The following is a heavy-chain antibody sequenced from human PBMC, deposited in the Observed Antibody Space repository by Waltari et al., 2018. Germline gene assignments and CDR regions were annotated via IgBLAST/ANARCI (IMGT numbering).Heavy chain of an antibody. J-gene: IGHJ4*02. CDR3: ARHRLSRRWQPPPHYFNH. V-gene: IGHV4-39*01. Sequence: QLQLQESGPGLVKPSETLSLTCTVSGDSIITSIYFWGWIRQPPGRALEWIGSIYYRGSTYFNPSLKSRATISVDTSKNQFSLRLDSVTAADTAIYYCARHRLSRRWQPPPHYFNHWGQGTLVTVSS. CDR2: IYYRGST. CDR1: GDSIITSIYF. D-gene: IGHD6-13*01.